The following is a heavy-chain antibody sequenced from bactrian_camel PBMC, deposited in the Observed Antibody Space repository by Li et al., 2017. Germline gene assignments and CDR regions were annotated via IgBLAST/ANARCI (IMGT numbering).Heavy chain of an antibody. CDR3: AIQYGGSWLY. D-gene: IGHD6*01. J-gene: IGHJ4*01. CDR2: INSDGVTT. V-gene: IGHV3S40*01. Sequence: VQLVESGGGLVQPGGSLRLSCAASGFTFSSYRMSWVRQAPGKGLEWVSTINSDGVTTYYADSVKGRFTISRDNAKNTLFLQLNSLKTEDTALYYCAIQYGGSWLYWGQGTQVTVS. CDR1: GFTFSSYR.